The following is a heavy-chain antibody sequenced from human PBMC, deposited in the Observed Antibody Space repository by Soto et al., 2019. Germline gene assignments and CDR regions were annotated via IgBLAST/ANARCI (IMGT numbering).Heavy chain of an antibody. Sequence: LSLTCTVSGGSISSGGYYWNWIRQHPGKGLEWIGYIYYIGSTYYNPSLKSRVTISLDTSKNQFSLKLSSVTAADTAVYYCARSDGRYWGQGTLVTVSP. CDR2: IYYIGST. CDR3: ARSDGRY. CDR1: GGSISSGGYY. V-gene: IGHV4-31*03. J-gene: IGHJ4*02.